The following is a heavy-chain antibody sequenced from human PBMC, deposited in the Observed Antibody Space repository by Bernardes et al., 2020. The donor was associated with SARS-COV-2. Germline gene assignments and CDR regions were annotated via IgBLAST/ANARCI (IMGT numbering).Heavy chain of an antibody. J-gene: IGHJ5*02. CDR1: GFTFSSYG. V-gene: IGHV3-33*01. CDR3: ARVKADGNGYSWFDP. Sequence: GGSLRLSCAASGFTFSSYGMHWVRQAPGKGLEWVALIRYDGSNKYYADSVKGRFTISRDNSNNTLYLQMSTLSAEDTAVYYCARVKADGNGYSWFDPWGQGTLVTVSS. CDR2: IRYDGSNK. D-gene: IGHD3-22*01.